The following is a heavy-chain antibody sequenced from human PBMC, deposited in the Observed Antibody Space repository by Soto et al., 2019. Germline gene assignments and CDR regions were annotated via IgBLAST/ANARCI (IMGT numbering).Heavy chain of an antibody. CDR3: AKPATMTIRAGFDH. CDR1: GFTFSSYA. J-gene: IGHJ4*02. D-gene: IGHD4-17*01. Sequence: EVQVLESGGGLVQPGGSLRLSCAASGFTFSSYAMSWVRQAPGQGLEWVSAISGSGSNPYYADSVKGRFTISRDNSKNTLYLQMNSLRAEDTALYYCAKPATMTIRAGFDHWGQGTLVTVSS. CDR2: ISGSGSNP. V-gene: IGHV3-23*01.